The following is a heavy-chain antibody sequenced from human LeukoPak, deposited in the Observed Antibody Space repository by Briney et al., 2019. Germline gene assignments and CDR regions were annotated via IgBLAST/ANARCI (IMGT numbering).Heavy chain of an antibody. J-gene: IGHJ4*02. CDR3: ARLVVTATHVDY. CDR1: GLTVSSNY. D-gene: IGHD2-21*02. V-gene: IGHV3-53*01. Sequence: GGSLRLSCAASGLTVSSNYMSWVRQAPGKGLEWVSVIYSGGSTYYADSVKGRFTISRDNSKNTLYLQMNSLRAEDTAVYYCARLVVTATHVDYWGQGTLVTVSS. CDR2: IYSGGST.